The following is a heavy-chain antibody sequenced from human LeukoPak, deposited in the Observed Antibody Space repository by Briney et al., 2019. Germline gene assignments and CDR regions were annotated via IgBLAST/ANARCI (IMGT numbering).Heavy chain of an antibody. CDR2: FSYSGGT. D-gene: IGHD3-16*01. CDR1: GGSINNLF. V-gene: IGHV4-59*01. Sequence: SETLSLTCTVAGGSINNLFWTWIRQPPGKVLEWIGYFSYSGGTTYNPSLKSRVTISIDTSKNQFSLNLNSVTAADTAVYYCAREGPLGKYYDYWGPGTLVTVSS. J-gene: IGHJ4*02. CDR3: AREGPLGKYYDY.